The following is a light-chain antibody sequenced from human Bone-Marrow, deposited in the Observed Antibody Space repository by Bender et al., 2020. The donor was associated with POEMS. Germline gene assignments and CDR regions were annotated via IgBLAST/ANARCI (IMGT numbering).Light chain of an antibody. V-gene: IGLV2-14*02. Sequence: QSALTQPASVSGSPGQSITISCTGTSSDVGSYKLVSWYQHHPGKAPKLIIYEDTKRPSGVPDRFSGSKSGTSASLAISGLQSKDEADYYCAAWEDSLNGWVFGGGTKLTVL. CDR2: EDT. CDR3: AAWEDSLNGWV. J-gene: IGLJ3*02. CDR1: SSDVGSYKL.